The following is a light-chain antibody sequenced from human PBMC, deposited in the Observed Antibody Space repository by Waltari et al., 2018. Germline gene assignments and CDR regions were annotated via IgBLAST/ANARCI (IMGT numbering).Light chain of an antibody. Sequence: QSALTQPRSVSGSPGQSVTISCAGTGRDVGDSNSVPWYPQHPGKAPKLVIFDVTKRPSGVPDRFSGSKSGTSASLTVSGLQAEDEADYYCCSYAGIWVFGGGTKLTVL. CDR1: GRDVGDSNS. J-gene: IGLJ3*02. CDR3: CSYAGIWV. CDR2: DVT. V-gene: IGLV2-11*01.